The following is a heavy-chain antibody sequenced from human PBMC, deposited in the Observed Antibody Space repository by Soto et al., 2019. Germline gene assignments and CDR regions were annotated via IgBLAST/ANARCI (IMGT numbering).Heavy chain of an antibody. V-gene: IGHV3-21*01. CDR1: GFTFSSYS. D-gene: IGHD3-22*01. CDR2: ISSSSSYI. CDR3: ARGYHYYDSSGYDKWDAFDI. J-gene: IGHJ3*02. Sequence: EVQLVESGGGLVKPGGSLRLSCAAPGFTFSSYSMNWVRQAPGKGLEWVSSISSSSSYIYYADAVKGRFTISRDNAKISLYLQMNSLRAEDTAVYYCARGYHYYDSSGYDKWDAFDIWGQGTMVTVSS.